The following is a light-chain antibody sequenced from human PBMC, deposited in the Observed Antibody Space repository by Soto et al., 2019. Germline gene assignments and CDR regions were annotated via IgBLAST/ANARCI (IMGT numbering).Light chain of an antibody. CDR1: ISDVGSYGP. J-gene: IGLJ1*01. Sequence: QSVLTQPASVSGSPGQSITISCTGSISDVGSYGPVSWYQQHPGQVPKLIIYEGNRRPSGVSSRFSGSKSGNTASLTISGLQAEDEAEYYCCSYVGARTYGFGTGTKVTVL. V-gene: IGLV2-23*01. CDR2: EGN. CDR3: CSYVGARTYG.